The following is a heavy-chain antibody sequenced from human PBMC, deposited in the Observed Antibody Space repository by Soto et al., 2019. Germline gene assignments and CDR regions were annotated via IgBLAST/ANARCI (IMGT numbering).Heavy chain of an antibody. D-gene: IGHD2-15*01. CDR3: ATLPPRIEVTVLPIPT. CDR2: INYSGST. V-gene: IGHV4-39*07. Sequence: PSETLSLTCTVSGGSITSSIYYWGWIRQPPGKGLEWIGSINYSGSTYYNPSLKSRVTISVDKSNNQFSLTLNSVTAADTAVYYCATLPPRIEVTVLPIPTWGQGTLVTVSS. CDR1: GGSITSSIYY. J-gene: IGHJ5*02.